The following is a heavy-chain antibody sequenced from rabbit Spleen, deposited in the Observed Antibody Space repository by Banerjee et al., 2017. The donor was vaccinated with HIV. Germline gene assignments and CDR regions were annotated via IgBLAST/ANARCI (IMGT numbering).Heavy chain of an antibody. CDR1: GFSFNSGYD. CDR2: SYAGSSGST. CDR3: ARDTGTSFSTYGMDL. V-gene: IGHV1S40*01. D-gene: IGHD7-1*01. J-gene: IGHJ6*01. Sequence: QSLEESGGGLVKPGASLTLTCKASGFSFNSGYDMCWVRQAPGKGLEWIACSYAGSSGSTYSAIWAKGRFTISKTSSTTVTLQMTSLTAADTATYFCARDTGTSFSTYGMDLWGPGHPRHRL.